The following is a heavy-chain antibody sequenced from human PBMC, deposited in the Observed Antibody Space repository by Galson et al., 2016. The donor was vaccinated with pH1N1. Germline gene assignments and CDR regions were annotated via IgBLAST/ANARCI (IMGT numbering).Heavy chain of an antibody. CDR2: ISANNGNT. Sequence: SVKVSCKASGYTFTTYGVTWVRQAPGQGLEWMGWISANNGNTNYAQKFQGRVTMTTDTSTSTAYMELSSLRSDDTAVYYCARWRYSTSWSDFDYWGEGTLVTVSS. V-gene: IGHV1-18*01. J-gene: IGHJ4*02. CDR1: GYTFTTYG. D-gene: IGHD6-13*01. CDR3: ARWRYSTSWSDFDY.